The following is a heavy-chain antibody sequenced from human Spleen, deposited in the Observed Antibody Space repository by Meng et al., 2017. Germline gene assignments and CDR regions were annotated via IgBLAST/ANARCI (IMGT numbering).Heavy chain of an antibody. CDR2: INTDGSTT. V-gene: IGHV3-74*01. J-gene: IGHJ4*02. Sequence: GESLKISCVASGFTFSSYWMHWVRQDPGKGLVWVSRINTDGSTTSYADSVKGRFTISRDNSKNTLYLQMNSLRAEDTAVYYCARDPGHRLDFWGQGTLVTVSS. CDR1: GFTFSSYW. D-gene: IGHD1-14*01. CDR3: ARDPGHRLDF.